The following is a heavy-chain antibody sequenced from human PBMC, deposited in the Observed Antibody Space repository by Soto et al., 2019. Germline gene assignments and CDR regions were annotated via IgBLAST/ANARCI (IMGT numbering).Heavy chain of an antibody. CDR2: IYYSGST. D-gene: IGHD5-18*01. Sequence: SETLSLTCTVSGGSISSYYWSWIRQPPGKGLEWIGYIYYSGSTNYNPSLKSRVTISVDTSKNQFSLKLSSVTAADTAVYYCARDPTLMPDTAMVKYLGWFDPWGQGTLVTVSS. J-gene: IGHJ5*02. V-gene: IGHV4-59*12. CDR3: ARDPTLMPDTAMVKYLGWFDP. CDR1: GGSISSYY.